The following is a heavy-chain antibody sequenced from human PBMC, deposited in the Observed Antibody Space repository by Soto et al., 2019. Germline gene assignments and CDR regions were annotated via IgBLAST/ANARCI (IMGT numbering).Heavy chain of an antibody. CDR3: ATRITVFGLLIPPFDP. J-gene: IGHJ5*02. Sequence: PSETLSLTCAVYDGSVNGYYWNWIRQPPGKGLDWIGEINHTGGTHYHPTPNRRVTMSVDTSQNQFSLRLSSVTAADTAIFYCATRITVFGLLIPPFDPWGQGTQVTVS. V-gene: IGHV4-34*01. CDR2: INHTGGT. CDR1: DGSVNGYY. D-gene: IGHD3-3*01.